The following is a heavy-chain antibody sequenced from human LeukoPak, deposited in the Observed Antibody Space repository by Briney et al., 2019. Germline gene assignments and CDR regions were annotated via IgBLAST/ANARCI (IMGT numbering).Heavy chain of an antibody. V-gene: IGHV1-18*01. CDR1: GYTFSSYG. CDR3: ARDVARGYTYGHLQDY. D-gene: IGHD5-18*01. Sequence: ASVKVSCKASGYTFSSYGVSWVRQAPGQGLEWMGWISVYNGNTDYAQKLQGRVTMTTDTSTSTAYRELRSLISDDTAVYYCARDVARGYTYGHLQDYWGQGTLVTVSS. CDR2: ISVYNGNT. J-gene: IGHJ4*02.